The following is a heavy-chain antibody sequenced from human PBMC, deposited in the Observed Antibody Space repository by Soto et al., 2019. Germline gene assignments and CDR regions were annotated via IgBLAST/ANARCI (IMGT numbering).Heavy chain of an antibody. Sequence: GGSLRLSCAASGFTFSSYSMNWVRQAPGKGLEWVSYISSSSSTIYDADYVKGRFTISRDNAKNSLYLQMNSLRDEDTAVYYCARTPYYYDSSGYTFYFDYWGQGTLVTVSS. V-gene: IGHV3-48*02. J-gene: IGHJ4*02. CDR2: ISSSSSTI. CDR1: GFTFSSYS. CDR3: ARTPYYYDSSGYTFYFDY. D-gene: IGHD3-22*01.